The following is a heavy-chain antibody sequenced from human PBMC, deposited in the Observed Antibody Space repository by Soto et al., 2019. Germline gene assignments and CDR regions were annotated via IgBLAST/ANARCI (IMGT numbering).Heavy chain of an antibody. V-gene: IGHV3-23*01. CDR1: GFTFSSYD. D-gene: IGHD3-16*02. CDR3: SLSDRYYGMDV. J-gene: IGHJ6*02. CDR2: ISSSGGST. Sequence: EVQLLESGGGLVQPGGSLRLSCVASGFTFSSYDMTWVRQAPGKGLAWVSSISSSGGSTYYADSVKGRFTISRDNSNNTLYLQRNSLRAGDTAVYYCSLSDRYYGMDVWGLGTTVTVSS.